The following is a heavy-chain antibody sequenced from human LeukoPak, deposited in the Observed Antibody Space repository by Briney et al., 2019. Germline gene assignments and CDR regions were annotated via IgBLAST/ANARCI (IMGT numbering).Heavy chain of an antibody. V-gene: IGHV1-2*02. Sequence: ASVKVSCKASGYTFTSYDINWVRQATGQGLEWMGWINPNSGGTNYAQKFQGRVTMTRDTSISTAYMELGRLRSDDTAVYYCARDQLGAVLYFDYWGQGALVTVSS. J-gene: IGHJ4*02. D-gene: IGHD1-1*01. CDR1: GYTFTSYD. CDR3: ARDQLGAVLYFDY. CDR2: INPNSGGT.